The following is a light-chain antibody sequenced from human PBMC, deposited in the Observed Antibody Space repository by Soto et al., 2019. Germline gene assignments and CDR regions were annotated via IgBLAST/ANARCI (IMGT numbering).Light chain of an antibody. CDR3: CSYPGSHTWV. V-gene: IGLV2-11*01. Sequence: QSALTQPRSVSGSPGQSVTISCTGANSDIANYDFVSWFQQHPGKAPKVMIYDVNKRPSGVPDRFSGSKSGNTASLTISGLQAEDEADYYCCSYPGSHTWVFGGGTKLTVL. CDR2: DVN. J-gene: IGLJ3*02. CDR1: NSDIANYDF.